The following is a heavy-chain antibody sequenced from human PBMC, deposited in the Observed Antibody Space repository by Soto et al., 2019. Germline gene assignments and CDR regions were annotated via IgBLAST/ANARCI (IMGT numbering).Heavy chain of an antibody. V-gene: IGHV1-3*01. D-gene: IGHD3-10*01. CDR2: INAGNGNT. J-gene: IGHJ5*02. CDR1: VYTFTSYA. Sequence: QVQLGQSGAEVKKPGASVKVSCKASVYTFTSYAMHWVRQAPGQRLEWMGWINAGNGNTTYSQKFQGRVTITRETSESTAYMELSNLRPEDTAVYYFARVRGGSGSGWYNWFDPWGRGTMVTVSS. CDR3: ARVRGGSGSGWYNWFDP.